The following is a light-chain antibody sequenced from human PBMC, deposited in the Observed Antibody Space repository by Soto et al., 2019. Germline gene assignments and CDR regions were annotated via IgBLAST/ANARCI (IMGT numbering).Light chain of an antibody. J-gene: IGKJ1*01. Sequence: EIVLTQSPATLSLSPGERATLSCRASQSVGSYLAWYQHKPGQAPRLLISDASNRATGIPDRFSGSGSGTDFTLTISRLEPEDFAVYYCQQYGSSPWTFGQGTKVDIK. CDR1: QSVGSY. V-gene: IGKV3-20*01. CDR3: QQYGSSPWT. CDR2: DAS.